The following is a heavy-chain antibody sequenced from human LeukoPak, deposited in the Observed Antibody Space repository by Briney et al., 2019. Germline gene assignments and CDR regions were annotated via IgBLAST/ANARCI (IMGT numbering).Heavy chain of an antibody. Sequence: PSETLSLTCAVYGGSFSGYYWSWIRQPPGKGLEWIGEINHSGSTNYNPSLKSRVTISVDTSKNQFSLKLSSVTAADTAVYYCARDRGDSSGYDYWGQGTLVTVSS. CDR1: GGSFSGYY. J-gene: IGHJ4*02. CDR3: ARDRGDSSGYDY. D-gene: IGHD3-22*01. CDR2: INHSGST. V-gene: IGHV4-34*01.